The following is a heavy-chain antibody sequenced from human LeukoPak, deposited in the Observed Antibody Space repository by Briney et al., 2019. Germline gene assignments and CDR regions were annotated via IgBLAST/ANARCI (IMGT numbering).Heavy chain of an antibody. CDR3: ARVHYYGSETFDY. J-gene: IGHJ4*02. CDR1: GYNFTSNV. Sequence: ASVKVSCKASGYNFTSNVITWVRQAPGQGLEWMGIINPSGGSTSYAQKFQGRVTMTRDTSTSTVYMELSSLRSEDTAVYYCARVHYYGSETFDYWGQGTLVTVSS. V-gene: IGHV1-46*01. CDR2: INPSGGST. D-gene: IGHD3-10*01.